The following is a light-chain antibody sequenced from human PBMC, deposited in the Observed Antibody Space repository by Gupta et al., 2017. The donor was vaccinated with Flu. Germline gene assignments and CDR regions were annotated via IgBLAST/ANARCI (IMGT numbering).Light chain of an antibody. Sequence: ISCRCIKSLEYRNGNTYLHWFQQRPGQSPRRLIYLVSHRDSGVPDRFSGSGSGTDFTLKISRVEAEDVGVYFCMQGAHWPWAFGQGTKVEIK. CDR1: KSLEYRNGNTY. CDR2: LVS. CDR3: MQGAHWPWA. V-gene: IGKV2-30*01. J-gene: IGKJ1*01.